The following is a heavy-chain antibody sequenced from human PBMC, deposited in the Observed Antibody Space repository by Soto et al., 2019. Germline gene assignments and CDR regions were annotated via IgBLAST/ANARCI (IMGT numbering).Heavy chain of an antibody. V-gene: IGHV4-4*02. CDR2: IYRTGNT. D-gene: IGHD6-19*01. J-gene: IGHJ4*02. CDR3: ARSSNAVAGNFDF. Sequence: SETLSLTCTVSGDSISSHNWWSWVRQTPAKGLEWIGDIYRTGNTNYNPSLKGRISISLDKSKNHFSLNLTSVSAADTAVYFCARSSNAVAGNFDFWGQGALVTVSS. CDR1: GDSISSHNW.